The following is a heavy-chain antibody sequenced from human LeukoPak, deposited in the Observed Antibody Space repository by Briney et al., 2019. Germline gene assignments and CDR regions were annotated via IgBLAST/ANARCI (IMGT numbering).Heavy chain of an antibody. CDR1: GFTFTNDF. Sequence: PGGSLRLSCAASGFTFTNDFMTWVRQAPGKGLEWVSCISSGSSYTYYADSVKGRFTISRDNAKNSLYLQMNSPRAEDTAVYYCAGSTVAYWGQGTLVTVSS. CDR2: ISSGSSYT. J-gene: IGHJ4*02. D-gene: IGHD6-19*01. V-gene: IGHV3-21*01. CDR3: AGSTVAY.